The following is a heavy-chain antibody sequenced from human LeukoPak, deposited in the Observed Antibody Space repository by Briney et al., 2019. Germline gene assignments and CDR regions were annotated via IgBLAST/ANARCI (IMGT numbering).Heavy chain of an antibody. V-gene: IGHV3-21*01. Sequence: GGSLRLSCAASGFTFSSYSMNWVRQAPGKGLEWVSSISSSSSYIYYADSVKGRFTISRDNAKNSLYLQMNSLRAEDTAVYYCARDPFDYDSSGYYRINTNFDYWGQGTPVTVSS. CDR1: GFTFSSYS. D-gene: IGHD3-22*01. CDR2: ISSSSSYI. CDR3: ARDPFDYDSSGYYRINTNFDY. J-gene: IGHJ4*02.